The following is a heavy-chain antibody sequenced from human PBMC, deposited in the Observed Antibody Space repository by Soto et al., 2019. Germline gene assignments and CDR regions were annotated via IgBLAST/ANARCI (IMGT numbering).Heavy chain of an antibody. CDR2: IYYSGST. J-gene: IGHJ3*02. Sequence: PSETLSLTCSVSGDSISSSNCYWGWIRQPPGKGLEWIGNIYYSGSTYYNPSLKSRVTISVDTSKNQFSLNLSSVTAADTAVYYCARLNEDSSGWYGGFDIWGQGTMVTVSS. CDR1: GDSISSSNCY. V-gene: IGHV4-39*01. CDR3: ARLNEDSSGWYGGFDI. D-gene: IGHD6-19*01.